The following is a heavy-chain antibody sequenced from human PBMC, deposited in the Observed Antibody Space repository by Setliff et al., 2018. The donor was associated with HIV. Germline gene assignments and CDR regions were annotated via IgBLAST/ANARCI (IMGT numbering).Heavy chain of an antibody. CDR1: GFTFNSYF. J-gene: IGHJ4*02. D-gene: IGHD5-18*01. CDR2: IHQHGSEK. Sequence: LSLSCAASGFTFNSYFMGWVRQAPGRGLEWVANIHQHGSEKYYADSVKGRFTISRDNAKNSLYLQMNSLRAEDTAVYYCARDHGYSYGTIDYWGQGTLVTVSS. V-gene: IGHV3-7*01. CDR3: ARDHGYSYGTIDY.